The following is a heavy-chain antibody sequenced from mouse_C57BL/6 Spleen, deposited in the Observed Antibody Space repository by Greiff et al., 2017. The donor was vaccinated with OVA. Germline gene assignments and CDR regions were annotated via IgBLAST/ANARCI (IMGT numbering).Heavy chain of an antibody. V-gene: IGHV5-16*01. Sequence: EVQLVESEGGLVQPGSSMKLSCTASGFTFSDYYMAWVRQVPAKGLEWVANINYDGSSTYYLDSLKSRFIISRDNAKNILYLQMSSLKSEDAATYDCARDDGYYWYFDVWGTGTTVTVSS. CDR2: INYDGSST. CDR1: GFTFSDYY. J-gene: IGHJ1*03. CDR3: ARDDGYYWYFDV. D-gene: IGHD2-3*01.